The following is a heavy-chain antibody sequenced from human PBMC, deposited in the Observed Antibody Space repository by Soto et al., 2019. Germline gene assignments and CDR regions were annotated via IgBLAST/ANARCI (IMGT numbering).Heavy chain of an antibody. Sequence: QVQLVESGGGVVQPGRSLRLSCAASGFTFSSYAMHWVRQAPGKGLEWVAVISYDGSNKYYADSVKGRFTISRDNSKNTLYLQMNSLRAEDTAVYYCARDFWSGYSSLYYYYGMDVWGQGTTVTVSS. CDR2: ISYDGSNK. D-gene: IGHD3-3*01. J-gene: IGHJ6*02. CDR1: GFTFSSYA. V-gene: IGHV3-30-3*01. CDR3: ARDFWSGYSSLYYYYGMDV.